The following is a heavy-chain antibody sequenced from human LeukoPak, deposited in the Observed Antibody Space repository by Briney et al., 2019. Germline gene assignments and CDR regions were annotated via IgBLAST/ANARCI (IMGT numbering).Heavy chain of an antibody. Sequence: GGSMRFSCAASGFTFSDYSMNWVRQAPRMGLEWVSSISRNSRHVYYGGSVWGRFTISRDDARNSLFLEMNSLRAEDMAVYYCVREFMGMGGTTAYLHYWGQGTLVTVSS. J-gene: IGHJ1*01. CDR3: VREFMGMGGTTAYLHY. CDR1: GFTFSDYS. V-gene: IGHV3-21*01. CDR2: ISRNSRHV. D-gene: IGHD1-26*01.